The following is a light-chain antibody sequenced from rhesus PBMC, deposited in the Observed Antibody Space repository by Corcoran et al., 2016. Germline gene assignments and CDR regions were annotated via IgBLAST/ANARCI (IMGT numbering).Light chain of an antibody. CDR3: QQYSGRPFT. CDR2: KAY. V-gene: IGKV1-22*01. J-gene: IGKJ3*01. CDR1: QGISSW. Sequence: DIQMTQSPSSLSAAVGDTVTITCRASQGISSWVAWYQQKPGKAPKLLVYKAYSLQSGVPSRYSGSGSGTDFTMTVSSLQSEYFATYHCQQYSGRPFTFGPGTKLDIK.